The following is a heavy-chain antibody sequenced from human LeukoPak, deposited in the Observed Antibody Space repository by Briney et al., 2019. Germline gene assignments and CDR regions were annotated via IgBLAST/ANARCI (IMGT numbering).Heavy chain of an antibody. D-gene: IGHD7-27*01. CDR2: IQQDGSEK. CDR1: GFTFSRYW. Sequence: PGGSLRLSCAASGFTFSRYWMSWVRQAPGKGLEWMANIQQDGSEKYYVDSVKGRFTISRDNAKNSLYLQMNSLKAEDTAMYYCARDDNWGSDYWGQGTLVTVSS. CDR3: ARDDNWGSDY. J-gene: IGHJ4*02. V-gene: IGHV3-7*04.